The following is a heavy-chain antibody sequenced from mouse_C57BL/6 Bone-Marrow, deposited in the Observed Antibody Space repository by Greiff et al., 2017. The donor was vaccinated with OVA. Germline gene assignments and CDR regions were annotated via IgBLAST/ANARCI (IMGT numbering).Heavy chain of an antibody. D-gene: IGHD2-3*01. CDR3: VSSYDLYYYAMDY. CDR1: GFTFNTYA. J-gene: IGHJ4*01. Sequence: EVKLMESGGGLVQPKGSLKLSCAASGFTFNTYAMHWVRQAPGKGLEWVARIRSKSSNYATYYADSVKDRFTISRDDSQSMLYLQMNNLKTEDTAMYYCVSSYDLYYYAMDYWGQGTSVTVSS. V-gene: IGHV10-3*01. CDR2: IRSKSSNYAT.